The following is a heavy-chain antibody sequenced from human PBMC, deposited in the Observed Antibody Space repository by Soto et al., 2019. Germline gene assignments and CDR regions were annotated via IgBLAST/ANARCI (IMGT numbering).Heavy chain of an antibody. CDR3: ARAPDKGSAGTPLPGY. J-gene: IGHJ4*02. D-gene: IGHD6-13*01. V-gene: IGHV1-18*01. Sequence: GASVKVSCKASGYTFTSYGISWVRQAPGQGLEWTGWISAYNGNTNYAQKLQGRVTMTTDTSTSTAYMELRSLRSDDTAVYYCARAPDKGSAGTPLPGYWGQGTLVTVSS. CDR2: ISAYNGNT. CDR1: GYTFTSYG.